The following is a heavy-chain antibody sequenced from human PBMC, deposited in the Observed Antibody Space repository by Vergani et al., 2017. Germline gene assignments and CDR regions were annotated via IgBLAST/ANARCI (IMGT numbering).Heavy chain of an antibody. CDR2: IWYDGSNK. Sequence: QVQLVESGGGVVQPGRSLRLSCAASGFTFSSYGMHWVRQAPGKGLEWVAVIWYDGSNKYYADSVKGRFTISRDNSKNTLYLQMNSLRAEDTAVYYCARGRRMGYCSSTSCRDAFDIWGQGTMVTVSS. CDR3: ARGRRMGYCSSTSCRDAFDI. J-gene: IGHJ3*02. D-gene: IGHD2-2*01. V-gene: IGHV3-33*01. CDR1: GFTFSSYG.